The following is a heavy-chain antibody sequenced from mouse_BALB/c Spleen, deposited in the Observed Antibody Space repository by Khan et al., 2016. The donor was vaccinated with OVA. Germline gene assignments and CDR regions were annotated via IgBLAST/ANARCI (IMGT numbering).Heavy chain of an antibody. Sequence: EVQLQESGPGLVKPSQSLSLTCTVTGYSITSGYAWNWIRQFPGNKLEWMGYISYSGGTSYNPSLKSRISITRDTSKNQFFLQLKSVTTEETDTYYCARGNYYGYYFDYWGQGTTLIVSS. D-gene: IGHD1-1*01. CDR1: GYSITSGYA. CDR2: ISYSGGT. J-gene: IGHJ2*01. CDR3: ARGNYYGYYFDY. V-gene: IGHV3-2*02.